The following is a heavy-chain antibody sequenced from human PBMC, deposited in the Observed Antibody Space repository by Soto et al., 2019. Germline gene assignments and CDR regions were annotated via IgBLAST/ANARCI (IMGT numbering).Heavy chain of an antibody. D-gene: IGHD3-22*01. Sequence: PSETLSLTCTVSGGSISSYFWIWIRQPPGKGLEWIGYIYNSGSTKYNPSLKSRVTISVDTSKNQFSLKLSSVTAADTAVYYCARGYYYDRTDTGLDYWGQGTLVTVPS. J-gene: IGHJ4*02. CDR1: GGSISSYF. CDR2: IYNSGST. V-gene: IGHV4-59*01. CDR3: ARGYYYDRTDTGLDY.